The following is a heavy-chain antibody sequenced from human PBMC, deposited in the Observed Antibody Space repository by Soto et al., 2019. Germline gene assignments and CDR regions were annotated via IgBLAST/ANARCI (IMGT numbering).Heavy chain of an antibody. CDR1: GYTFTGSA. CDR3: ARAVAVPADFDY. D-gene: IGHD6-19*01. J-gene: IGHJ4*02. Sequence: ASVKVSCKASGYTFTGSAMHWVRQAPGQRLEWMGWINAGNGNTKYSQKFQGRVTITRDTSAGAAYMELSSLSSEDTAVYYCARAVAVPADFDYWGPGTLVTVSS. CDR2: INAGNGNT. V-gene: IGHV1-3*01.